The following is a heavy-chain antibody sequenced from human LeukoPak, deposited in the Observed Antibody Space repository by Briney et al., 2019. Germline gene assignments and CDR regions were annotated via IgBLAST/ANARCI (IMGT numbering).Heavy chain of an antibody. CDR3: ARGYCSGGSCYWFDP. CDR1: GGSISSGGYY. Sequence: SETLSLTCTVSGGSISSGGYYWSWIRQHPGKGLEWIGYIYYSGSTYYNPSLKSRVTISVDTSKNQFSLKLSSVTAADTAVYYCARGYCSGGSCYWFDPWGQGTLVTVSS. CDR2: IYYSGST. J-gene: IGHJ5*02. D-gene: IGHD2-15*01. V-gene: IGHV4-31*03.